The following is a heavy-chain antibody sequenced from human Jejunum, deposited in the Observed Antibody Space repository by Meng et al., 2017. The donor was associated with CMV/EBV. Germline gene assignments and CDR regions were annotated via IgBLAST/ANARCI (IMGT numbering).Heavy chain of an antibody. Sequence: QLQESGPGLVKPSETLSPTCTAPGGSVNRNTYYWGWIRQPPGKSLEWIGTIFDSGSAFYNPSLQSRVSVSIDMSRNQLSLSLSSVTAADTAVYYCVRDHGSSSWFFYWGQGTLVTVSS. V-gene: IGHV4-39*07. CDR1: GGSVNRNTYY. D-gene: IGHD6-13*01. CDR2: IFDSGSA. J-gene: IGHJ4*02. CDR3: VRDHGSSSWFFY.